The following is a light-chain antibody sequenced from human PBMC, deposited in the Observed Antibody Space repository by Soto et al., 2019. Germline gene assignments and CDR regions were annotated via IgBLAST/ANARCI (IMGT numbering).Light chain of an antibody. CDR2: DAS. J-gene: IGKJ2*01. CDR3: QQHKLPPYP. V-gene: IGKV3-11*01. CDR1: QSVNTY. Sequence: EIVLTQSPATLSLSPGERATLSCRASQSVNTYLAWYQKKPGQAPRLLIYDASNRDTGIPARFSGSGSSTDFALTISSPEPEKFAVYYSQQHKLPPYPFGQGTRLEVK.